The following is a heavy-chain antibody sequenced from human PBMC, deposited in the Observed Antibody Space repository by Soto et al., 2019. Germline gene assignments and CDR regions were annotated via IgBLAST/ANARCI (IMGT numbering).Heavy chain of an antibody. CDR1: GFTFSSYE. J-gene: IGHJ4*02. CDR2: ISSSGSTI. Sequence: EVQLVESGGGLVQPGGSLRLSCAASGFTFSSYEMNWVRQAPGKGLEWVSYISSSGSTIYYADSVKGRFTISRDNAKNSLYLQMSSLRAEDTAVYYCVRPNSGSYYFDYWGQGTLVTVSS. D-gene: IGHD1-26*01. V-gene: IGHV3-48*03. CDR3: VRPNSGSYYFDY.